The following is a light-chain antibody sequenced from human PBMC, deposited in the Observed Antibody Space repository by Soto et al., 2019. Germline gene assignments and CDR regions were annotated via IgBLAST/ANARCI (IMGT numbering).Light chain of an antibody. CDR1: QSVSNNY. V-gene: IGKV3D-20*02. Sequence: IVLTLTHGTVSLSSWEGDTPPCWASQSVSNNYLAWYQQKPGQAPRLLIYGASNRATGIPDRFSGSGSGTDFTLTISRLEPEDSAVYYCQQRSNWVTFGQGTRLEIK. CDR3: QQRSNWVT. CDR2: GAS. J-gene: IGKJ5*01.